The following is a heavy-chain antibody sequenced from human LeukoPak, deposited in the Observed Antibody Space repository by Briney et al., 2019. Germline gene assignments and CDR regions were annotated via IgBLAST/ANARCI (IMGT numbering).Heavy chain of an antibody. CDR3: ASVCSSTHLTFDY. Sequence: SETLSLTCTVSGGSISSYYWSWIRQPPGKGLEWIGYIYYSGSTNYNPSLKSRVTISVDTSKNQFSLKLSSVTAAGTAVYYCASVCSSTHLTFDYWGQGTLVTVSS. D-gene: IGHD6-13*01. CDR2: IYYSGST. CDR1: GGSISSYY. J-gene: IGHJ4*02. V-gene: IGHV4-59*01.